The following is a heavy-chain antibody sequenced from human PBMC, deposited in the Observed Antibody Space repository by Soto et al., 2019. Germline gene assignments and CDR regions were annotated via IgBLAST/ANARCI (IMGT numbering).Heavy chain of an antibody. V-gene: IGHV1-8*01. CDR2: MNPNSGNT. J-gene: IGHJ4*02. CDR1: GYTFTSYD. Sequence: QVQLVQSGAEVKKHGASVKVSCKASGYTFTSYDINWVRQATGQGLEWMGWMNPNSGNTGDAQKFQGSVTMTKNTSISTAYMELRSLRSEDTAVYYCARPLYGDNVDYWGQGTLVTVSS. CDR3: ARPLYGDNVDY. D-gene: IGHD4-17*01.